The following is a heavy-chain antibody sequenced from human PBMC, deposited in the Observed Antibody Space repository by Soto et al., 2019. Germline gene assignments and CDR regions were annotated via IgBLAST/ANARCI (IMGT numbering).Heavy chain of an antibody. D-gene: IGHD3-10*01. Sequence: SETLSLTCTVSGGSISSSSYYWGWIRQPPGKGLEWIGSIYYSGSTYYNPSLKSRVTISLDTSKNQFSLKLSSVTAADTAVYYCARHRERGAMVRGVIIDFDYWGQGTLVTVSS. V-gene: IGHV4-39*01. CDR1: GGSISSSSYY. CDR2: IYYSGST. CDR3: ARHRERGAMVRGVIIDFDY. J-gene: IGHJ4*02.